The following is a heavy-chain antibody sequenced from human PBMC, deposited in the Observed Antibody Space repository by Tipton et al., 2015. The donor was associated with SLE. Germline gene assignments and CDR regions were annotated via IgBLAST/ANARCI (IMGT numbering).Heavy chain of an antibody. V-gene: IGHV4-39*07. D-gene: IGHD1-26*01. CDR1: GGSISSRTYY. Sequence: TLSLTCTVSGGSISSRTYYWGWIRQPPGKGLEWIGSVSSGGSTYYNPSLKSRVTISIDRSKNQFSLTLRSVTAADTAVYYCARGGWELSFDYWGRGTLVTVSS. J-gene: IGHJ4*02. CDR2: VSSGGST. CDR3: ARGGWELSFDY.